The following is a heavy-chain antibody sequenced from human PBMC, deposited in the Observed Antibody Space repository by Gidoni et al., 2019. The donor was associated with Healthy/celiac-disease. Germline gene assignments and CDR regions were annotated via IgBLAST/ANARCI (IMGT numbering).Heavy chain of an antibody. V-gene: IGHV3-21*01. CDR2: ISSSSSYI. J-gene: IGHJ4*02. Sequence: EVQLVESGGGLVKPGGSLRLSCAASGFTFSSYSMNWVRQAPGKGLEWVSSISSSSSYIYYADSVKGRFTISRDNAKNSLYLQMNSLRAEDTAVYYCARWFGELLDYWGQGTLVTVSS. CDR1: GFTFSSYS. D-gene: IGHD3-10*01. CDR3: ARWFGELLDY.